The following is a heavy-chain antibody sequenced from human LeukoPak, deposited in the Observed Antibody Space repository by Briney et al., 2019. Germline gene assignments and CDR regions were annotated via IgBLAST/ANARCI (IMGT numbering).Heavy chain of an antibody. Sequence: PSETLSLTCTVSGGSISSSSYCCSWIRQPPGKGLEWIETIYYSGSTYYNPSLKSRVTISVDTSNNQFSLKLSSVTAADTAVYYCARSGSKVMTAINFWGQGTLVTVSS. CDR3: ARSGSKVMTAINF. J-gene: IGHJ4*02. CDR1: GGSISSSSYC. CDR2: IYYSGST. V-gene: IGHV4-39*07. D-gene: IGHD2-21*02.